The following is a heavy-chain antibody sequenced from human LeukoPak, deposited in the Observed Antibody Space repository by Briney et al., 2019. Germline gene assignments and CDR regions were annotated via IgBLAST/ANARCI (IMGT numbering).Heavy chain of an antibody. CDR2: INHSGST. CDR3: ARDLPVYRGSSWTTDAFDI. Sequence: SETLSLTCAVYGGSFSGYYWSWIRQPPGKGLEWIGEINHSGSTNYNPSLKSRVTISVDTSKNQFSLKLSSVTAADTAVYYCARDLPVYRGSSWTTDAFDIWGQGTMVTVSS. CDR1: GGSFSGYY. D-gene: IGHD6-13*01. V-gene: IGHV4-34*01. J-gene: IGHJ3*02.